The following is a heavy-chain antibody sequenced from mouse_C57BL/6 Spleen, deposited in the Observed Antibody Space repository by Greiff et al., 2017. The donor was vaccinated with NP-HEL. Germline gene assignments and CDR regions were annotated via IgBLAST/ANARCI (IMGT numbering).Heavy chain of an antibody. CDR3: ARRLIITTVVAGDYAMDY. V-gene: IGHV1-26*01. CDR2: INPNNGGT. CDR1: GYTFTDYY. J-gene: IGHJ4*01. D-gene: IGHD1-1*01. Sequence: EVQLQQSGPELVKPGASVKISCKASGYTFTDYYMNWVKQSHGKSLEWIGDINPNNGGTSYNQKVKGKATLTVDKSSSTAYMELRSLTSEDSAVYYCARRLIITTVVAGDYAMDYWGQGTSVTVSS.